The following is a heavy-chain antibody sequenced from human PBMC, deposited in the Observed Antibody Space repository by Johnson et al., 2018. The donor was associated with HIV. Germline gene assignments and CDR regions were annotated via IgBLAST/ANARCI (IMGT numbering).Heavy chain of an antibody. V-gene: IGHV3-30*02. Sequence: VQLVESGGGVVQPGGSLRLSCAASGFTFSNYGMHWVRQAPGKGLEWVAFIRYDGSNKHYADSVKGRFTISRDNSKNTLYLQMNSLRAEDTAVYYCAKFVGAGSYDAFDIWGQGTMVTVSS. CDR3: AKFVGAGSYDAFDI. CDR2: IRYDGSNK. D-gene: IGHD1-26*01. CDR1: GFTFSNYG. J-gene: IGHJ3*02.